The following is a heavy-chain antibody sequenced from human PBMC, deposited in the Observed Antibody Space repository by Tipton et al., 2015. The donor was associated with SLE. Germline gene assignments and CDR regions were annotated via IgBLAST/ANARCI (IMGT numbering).Heavy chain of an antibody. V-gene: IGHV4-31*03. CDR2: IYYSGST. J-gene: IGHJ2*01. CDR3: ARKRLPDLDFDR. CDR1: GGSISSGGYY. Sequence: TLSLTCTVSGGSISSGGYYWSWIRQHPGKGLEWIGYIYYSGSTYYNPSLERRVTISIDTSKNQFSLKLSSVTAADTAVYYCARKRLPDLDFDRWGRGTLVTVSS. D-gene: IGHD3-16*01.